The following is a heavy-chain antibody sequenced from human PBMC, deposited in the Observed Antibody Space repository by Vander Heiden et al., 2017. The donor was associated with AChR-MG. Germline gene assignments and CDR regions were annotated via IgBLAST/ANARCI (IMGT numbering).Heavy chain of an antibody. J-gene: IGHJ4*02. D-gene: IGHD3-9*01. V-gene: IGHV1-24*01. CDR3: ATDLDWGWTFEF. Sequence: QVQLVQSGAEVKKPGASVKVSCKLSGKTLTELSIHWVRQAPRKGLEWMGGFDHDDGKTKYSQKFQGRVTMTEDTSTDTAYMVLNSLKSEDTAVYFCATDLDWGWTFEFWGQGTLVTVSS. CDR2: FDHDDGKT. CDR1: GKTLTELS.